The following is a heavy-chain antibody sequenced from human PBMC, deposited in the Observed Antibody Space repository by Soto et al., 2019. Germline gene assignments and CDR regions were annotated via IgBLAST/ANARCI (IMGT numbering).Heavy chain of an antibody. J-gene: IGHJ6*02. CDR1: GYTFTGYY. V-gene: IGHV1-2*04. Sequence: GASVKVSCKASGYTFTGYYMHWVRQAPGQGLEWMGWINPNSGGTNYAQKFQGWVTMTRDTSISTAYMELSRLRSDDTAVYYCARDRGSSLSYYYYGMDVWGQGTTVTAP. CDR3: ARDRGSSLSYYYYGMDV. CDR2: INPNSGGT. D-gene: IGHD6-6*01.